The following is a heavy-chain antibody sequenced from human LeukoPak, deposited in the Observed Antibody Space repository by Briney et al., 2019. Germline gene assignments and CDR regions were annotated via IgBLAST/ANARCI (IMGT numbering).Heavy chain of an antibody. J-gene: IGHJ4*02. Sequence: GASVKVSCKASGYTFTSYGISWVRQAPGQGLEWMGWINPNSGGTNYAQKFQGRVTMTRDTSISTAYMELSRLRSDDTAVYYCARLVGATTPFDYWGQGTQVTVSS. CDR2: INPNSGGT. CDR1: GYTFTSYG. CDR3: ARLVGATTPFDY. D-gene: IGHD1-26*01. V-gene: IGHV1-2*02.